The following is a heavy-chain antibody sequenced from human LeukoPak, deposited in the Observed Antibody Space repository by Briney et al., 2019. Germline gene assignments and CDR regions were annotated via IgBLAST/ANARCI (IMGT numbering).Heavy chain of an antibody. CDR1: GDSLSSNY. CDR2: ISYSGNT. J-gene: IGHJ4*02. D-gene: IGHD6-19*01. V-gene: IGHV4-59*08. CDR3: AKTFSSGWYYFDY. Sequence: SETLSLTCTASGDSLSSNYWSWIRQPPGKGLEWIGYISYSGNTNYNPSLKSRVTISADTSKNQFSLRLSSVTAADTAVYYCAKTFSSGWYYFDYWGQGTLVTVSS.